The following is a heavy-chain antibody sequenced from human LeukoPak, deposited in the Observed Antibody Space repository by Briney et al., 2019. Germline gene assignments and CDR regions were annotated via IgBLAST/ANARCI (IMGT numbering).Heavy chain of an antibody. CDR3: AKDQEAQLWLRGGYFDN. Sequence: GASVKVSCKASGYIFTNYGVNWVRQAPGQGPEWMGWISAHNGNTKYAQRFQGRVTMTIDTSTTTAYMELRSLRSDDTAVYYCAKDQEAQLWLRGGYFDNWGQGTLVTVSS. CDR2: ISAHNGNT. D-gene: IGHD5-18*01. J-gene: IGHJ4*02. V-gene: IGHV1-18*01. CDR1: GYIFTNYG.